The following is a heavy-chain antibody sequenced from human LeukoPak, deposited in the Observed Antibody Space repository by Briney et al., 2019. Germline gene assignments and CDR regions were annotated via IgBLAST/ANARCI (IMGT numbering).Heavy chain of an antibody. CDR2: IRSKAYGGTT. CDR3: TRDNWAYYYGSGGDY. CDR1: GFTFGDYA. V-gene: IGHV3-49*04. J-gene: IGHJ4*02. D-gene: IGHD3-10*01. Sequence: GGSLRLSCTASGFTFGDYAMSGVRQAPGKGLEWVGFIRSKAYGGTTEYAASVKGRFTISRDDSKSIAYLQMNRLKTEDTVVYYCTRDNWAYYYGSGGDYWGQGTLVTVSS.